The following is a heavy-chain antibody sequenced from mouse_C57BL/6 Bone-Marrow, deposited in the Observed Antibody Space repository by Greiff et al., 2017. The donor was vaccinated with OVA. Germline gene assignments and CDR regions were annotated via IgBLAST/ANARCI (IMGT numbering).Heavy chain of an antibody. CDR3: ADYYDYDCYLDV. Sequence: QVQLQQSGPELVKPGASVKISCKASGYAFSSSWMNWVKQRPGKGLEWIGRIYPGDGDTNYNGKFKGKATLTADKSSSTAYMQLSSLTSEDSAVYFCADYYDYDCYLDVWAQGPRSPSPQ. J-gene: IGHJ1*03. CDR1: GYAFSSSW. D-gene: IGHD2-4*01. V-gene: IGHV1-82*01. CDR2: IYPGDGDT.